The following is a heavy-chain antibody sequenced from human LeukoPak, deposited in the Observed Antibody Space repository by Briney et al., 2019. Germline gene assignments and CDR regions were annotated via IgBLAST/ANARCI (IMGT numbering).Heavy chain of an antibody. CDR3: ARARRLRERIHGSWFDP. J-gene: IGHJ5*02. CDR1: GFTFSSYA. Sequence: GGSLRLSCAASGFTFSSYAMHWVRQAPGKGLEWVAVISYDGSNKYYADSVKGRFTISRDNSKNTLYLQMNSLRAEDTAVYYCARARRLRERIHGSWFDPWGQGTLVTVSS. CDR2: ISYDGSNK. V-gene: IGHV3-30*04. D-gene: IGHD1-26*01.